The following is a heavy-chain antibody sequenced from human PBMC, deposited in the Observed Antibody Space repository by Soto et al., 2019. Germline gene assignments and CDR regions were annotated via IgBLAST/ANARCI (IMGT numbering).Heavy chain of an antibody. CDR3: AKDRRLSKNIVATIDFDY. CDR2: ISGSGGST. Sequence: GGSLRLSCAASGFTFSSYAMSWFRQAPGKGLEWVSAISGSGGSTYYADSVKGRFTISRDNSKNTLYLQMNSLRAEDTAVYYCAKDRRLSKNIVATIDFDYWGQGTLVTVSS. CDR1: GFTFSSYA. V-gene: IGHV3-23*01. J-gene: IGHJ4*02. D-gene: IGHD5-12*01.